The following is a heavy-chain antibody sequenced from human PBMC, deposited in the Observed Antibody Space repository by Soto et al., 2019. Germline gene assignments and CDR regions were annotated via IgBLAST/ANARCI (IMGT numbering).Heavy chain of an antibody. D-gene: IGHD6-19*01. V-gene: IGHV3-21*01. CDR3: ARDRQWLREGEGYMDV. CDR1: GFTFSSYS. CDR2: ISSSSSYI. Sequence: EVQLVESGGGLVKPGGSLRLSCAASGFTFSSYSMNWVRQAPGKGLEWVSSISSSSSYIYYADSVKGRFTISRDNAKNSLYLQMNSLRAEDTAVYYCARDRQWLREGEGYMDVWGKGTTVTVSS. J-gene: IGHJ6*03.